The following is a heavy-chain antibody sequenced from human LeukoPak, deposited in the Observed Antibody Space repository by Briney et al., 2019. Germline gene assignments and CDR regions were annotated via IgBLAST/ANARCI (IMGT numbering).Heavy chain of an antibody. CDR2: ISRGGIS. CDR3: AKSTAGATNNWFDP. J-gene: IGHJ5*02. Sequence: GGSLRLSCAASGFTFSVYDMYWIRQSPGKGLECVSVISRGGISYYADSVKGRFTISRDNSKNTLYLQMSSLRAEDTAVYYCAKSTAGATNNWFDPWGQGTLVTVSS. V-gene: IGHV3-23*01. D-gene: IGHD1-26*01. CDR1: GFTFSVYD.